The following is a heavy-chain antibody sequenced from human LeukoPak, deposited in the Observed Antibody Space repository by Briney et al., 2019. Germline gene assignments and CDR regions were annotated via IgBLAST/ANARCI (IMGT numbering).Heavy chain of an antibody. CDR3: ARGGFSHGFDV. V-gene: IGHV3-74*01. CDR1: GFTFRSYW. CDR2: IDNDGSDT. J-gene: IGHJ3*01. Sequence: PGGSLRLSCAASGFTFRSYWIHWVRQAPGEGLVWVGRIDNDGSDTIYADSVKGRFTVTRDNAKNTLYLQMNSLSADDTAVYFCARGGFSHGFDVWGHGTAVTVSS. D-gene: IGHD5-12*01.